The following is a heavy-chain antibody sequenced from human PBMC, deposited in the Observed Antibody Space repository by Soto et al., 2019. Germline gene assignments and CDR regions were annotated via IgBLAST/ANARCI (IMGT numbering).Heavy chain of an antibody. CDR2: INHSGST. D-gene: IGHD6-19*01. J-gene: IGHJ5*02. Sequence: LALTCAVYGGSFSDYHCSWIRQPSGKVLEWIGEINHSGSTNYNPSHKSRVNISVDTSNKYFSRKLSSVAVADTAVYYCAIGRWDYSSSWFDAGGQGTLVTVSS. V-gene: IGHV4-34*01. CDR1: GGSFSDYH. CDR3: AIGRWDYSSSWFDA.